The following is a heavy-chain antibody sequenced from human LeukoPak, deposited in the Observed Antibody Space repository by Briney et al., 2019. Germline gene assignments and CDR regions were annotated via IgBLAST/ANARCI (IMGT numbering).Heavy chain of an antibody. D-gene: IGHD6-19*01. CDR2: ISYDGSNK. J-gene: IGHJ4*02. CDR3: AKDSSGRGRYFDY. V-gene: IGHV3-30*04. CDR1: GFTFSSYA. Sequence: PGGSLRLSCAASGFTFSSYAMHWVRQAPGKGLEWVAVISYDGSNKYYADSVKGRFTISRDNSKNTLYLQMNSLRAEDTALYYCAKDSSGRGRYFDYWGQGTLVTVSS.